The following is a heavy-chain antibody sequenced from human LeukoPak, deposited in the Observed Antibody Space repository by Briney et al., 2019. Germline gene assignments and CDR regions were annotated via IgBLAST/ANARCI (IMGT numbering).Heavy chain of an antibody. D-gene: IGHD4-17*01. CDR1: GDSPTTYY. Sequence: PSQTLSLTCTVSGDSPTTYYWNWIRQPPGKGLEWIGYIYYSGTTNYNPSHKSRLTISLDTSENQFSLKLSSMTAADTAVYYCARATTVTTRFDPWGQGTLVIVSS. CDR2: IYYSGTT. J-gene: IGHJ5*02. V-gene: IGHV4-59*12. CDR3: ARATTVTTRFDP.